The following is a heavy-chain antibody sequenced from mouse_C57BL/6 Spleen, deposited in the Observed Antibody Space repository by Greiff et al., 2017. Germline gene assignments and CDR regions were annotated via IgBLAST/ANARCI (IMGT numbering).Heavy chain of an antibody. D-gene: IGHD1-1*01. J-gene: IGHJ2*01. V-gene: IGHV1-42*01. CDR1: GYSFTGYY. Sequence: EVQLQQSGPELVKPGASVKISCKASGYSFTGYYMNWVKQSPEKSLEWIGEINPSTGGTTYNQKFKAKATLTVDKSSSTAYMQLKSLTSEDSAVYYCARDGSSYGNFDYWGQGTTLTVSS. CDR2: INPSTGGT. CDR3: ARDGSSYGNFDY.